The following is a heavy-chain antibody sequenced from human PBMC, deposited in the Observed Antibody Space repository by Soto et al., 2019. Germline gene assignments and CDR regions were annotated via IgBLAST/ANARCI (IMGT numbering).Heavy chain of an antibody. CDR1: GGSISSGDYY. V-gene: IGHV4-30-4*01. CDR3: ASAGYWSAGRSYWVFDY. D-gene: IGHD2-15*01. CDR2: IYYSGST. J-gene: IGHJ4*02. Sequence: QVQLQESGPGLVKPSQTLSLTCTVSGGSISSGDYYWSWIRQPPGKGLEWIGYIYYSGSTYNNPSLKIPVTISVATSTNQFSLKLSSVTAADTAVYYCASAGYWSAGRSYWVFDYWGQGTLVTVSS.